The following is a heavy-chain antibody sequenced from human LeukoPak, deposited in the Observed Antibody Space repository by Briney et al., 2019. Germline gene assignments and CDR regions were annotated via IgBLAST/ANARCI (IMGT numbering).Heavy chain of an antibody. J-gene: IGHJ6*02. Sequence: SETLSLTCAVSGGSISSGGYSWSWIRQPPGTGLEWIGYIYHSGSTYYNPSLKSRVTISVDRSKNQFSLKLSSVTAADTAVYYCARENYYYGMDVWGQGTTVTVSS. V-gene: IGHV4-30-2*01. CDR1: GGSISSGGYS. CDR2: IYHSGST. CDR3: ARENYYYGMDV.